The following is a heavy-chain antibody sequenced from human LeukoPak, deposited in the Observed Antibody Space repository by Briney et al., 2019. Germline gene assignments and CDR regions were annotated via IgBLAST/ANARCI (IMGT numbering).Heavy chain of an antibody. J-gene: IGHJ4*02. Sequence: GGSLRLSCAASGFTFSSYAMSWVRQAPGKGLEWVSAISGSGGSTYYADSVKGRFTISRDNSKNTLYLQMNSLRAEDTAVYYCARLKEDVLLWFGEYHLDYWGQGTLVTVSS. V-gene: IGHV3-23*01. CDR3: ARLKEDVLLWFGEYHLDY. D-gene: IGHD3-10*01. CDR2: ISGSGGST. CDR1: GFTFSSYA.